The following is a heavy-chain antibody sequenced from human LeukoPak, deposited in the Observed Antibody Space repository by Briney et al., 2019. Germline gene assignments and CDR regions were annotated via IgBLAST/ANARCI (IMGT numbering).Heavy chain of an antibody. J-gene: IGHJ6*01. CDR1: GFTFSDYY. D-gene: IGHD6-25*01. CDR3: ARDTSHRLIDQYYYFYGLDV. CDR2: INGSGSTI. V-gene: IGHV3-11*01. Sequence: GGSLRLSCAASGFTFSDYYMSWIRQAPGKGLEWVSYINGSGSTIYYADSVKGRFTISRDNAKNSLYLQMNSLRAEDTAVYYCARDTSHRLIDQYYYFYGLDVWGQGTTVTVSS.